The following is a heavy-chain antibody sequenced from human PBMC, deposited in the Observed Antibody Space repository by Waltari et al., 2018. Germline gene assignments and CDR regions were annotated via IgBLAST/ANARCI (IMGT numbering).Heavy chain of an antibody. V-gene: IGHV3-23*01. D-gene: IGHD3-10*01. Sequence: ELQLSESGGGLVQPGGSLRLSCAASGFNLSSYAMSWVRQAPGKGLEWVSTISGSAGSTYYADSVKGRFTISRDISKNTLFLQMNSLRAEDTALYSCAKDQYTSSRRGFDSWGQGTLVTVSS. CDR1: GFNLSSYA. CDR3: AKDQYTSSRRGFDS. J-gene: IGHJ4*02. CDR2: ISGSAGST.